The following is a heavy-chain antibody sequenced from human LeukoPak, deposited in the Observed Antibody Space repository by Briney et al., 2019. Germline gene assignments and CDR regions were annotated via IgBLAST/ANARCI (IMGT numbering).Heavy chain of an antibody. V-gene: IGHV1-8*01. CDR2: MNPNSGNT. CDR1: GYTFTSYD. Sequence: ASVKVSCKASGYTFTSYDINWVRQATGQGLEWMGWMNPNSGNTGYAQKFQGGVTMTRNTSISTAYMELSSLRSEDTAVYYCARLLPTWNYYYGVDVWGQGTTVTVSS. D-gene: IGHD2-15*01. CDR3: ARLLPTWNYYYGVDV. J-gene: IGHJ6*02.